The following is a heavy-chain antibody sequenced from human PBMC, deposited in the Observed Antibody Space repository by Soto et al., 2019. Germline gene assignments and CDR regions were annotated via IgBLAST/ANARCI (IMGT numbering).Heavy chain of an antibody. CDR2: INHSGTT. CDR3: ATARGFDP. Sequence: PSETLSLTCAFYVVSFSGHYWNWIRQPPGKGLEWIGEINHSGTTNYNASLKSRVTISLDTSKNELLLKLSSVTAADTAVYYCATARGFDPWGQGTLVTVSS. V-gene: IGHV4-34*01. CDR1: VVSFSGHY. J-gene: IGHJ5*02.